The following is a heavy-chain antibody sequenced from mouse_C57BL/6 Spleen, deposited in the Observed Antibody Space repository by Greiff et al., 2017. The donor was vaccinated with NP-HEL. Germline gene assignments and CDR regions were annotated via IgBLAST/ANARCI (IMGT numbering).Heavy chain of an antibody. CDR3: AKGKSYYYGSSWYFDV. CDR2: INPYNGGT. Sequence: VQLQQSGPVLVKPGASVKMSCKASGYTFTDYYMNWVKQSHGKSLEWIGVINPYNGGTSYNQKFKGKATLTVDKSSSTAYMELNSLTSEDSAVYYCAKGKSYYYGSSWYFDVWGTGTTVTVSS. D-gene: IGHD1-1*01. V-gene: IGHV1-19*01. CDR1: GYTFTDYY. J-gene: IGHJ1*03.